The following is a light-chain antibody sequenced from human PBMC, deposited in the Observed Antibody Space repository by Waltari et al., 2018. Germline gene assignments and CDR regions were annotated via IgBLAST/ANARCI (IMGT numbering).Light chain of an antibody. V-gene: IGLV2-23*02. Sequence: QSALTQPASVSGSPGQSITFPCTGTSSDVGRYHLVSWYQHHPGKAPKLMIYEVNKRPSGVSNRFSGSKSGNTASLTISGLQAEDEADYYCCSYAGASSVVFVGGTKLTVL. J-gene: IGLJ2*01. CDR1: SSDVGRYHL. CDR3: CSYAGASSVV. CDR2: EVN.